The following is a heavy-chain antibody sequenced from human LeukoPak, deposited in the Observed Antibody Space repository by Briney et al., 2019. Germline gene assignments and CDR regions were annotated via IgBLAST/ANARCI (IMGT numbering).Heavy chain of an antibody. J-gene: IGHJ4*01. V-gene: IGHV3-74*01. Sequence: GGSLRLSCAASGFIFSAYWMIWVRQAPGKGLVWVSRIDGDGSTTTYADSVKGRFTISRDNAKNTLYLQMNSLRAEDTAVYYCARSQFDNWGQGTLVTVSS. CDR1: GFIFSAYW. CDR3: ARSQFDN. CDR2: IDGDGSTT.